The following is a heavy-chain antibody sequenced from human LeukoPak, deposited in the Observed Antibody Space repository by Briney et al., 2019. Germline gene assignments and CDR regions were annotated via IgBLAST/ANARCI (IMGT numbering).Heavy chain of an antibody. CDR3: ARRFARNWYFDL. CDR1: GGSISSYY. D-gene: IGHD3-16*01. J-gene: IGHJ2*01. CDR2: IYSGTT. V-gene: IGHV4-59*08. Sequence: PSETLSLTCTVSGGSISSYYWIWIRQPPGKGLEWIGSIYSGTTKYHPSLKSRVAISVDTSKEQFSLMLTSVTAADTAIYYCARRFARNWYFDLWGRGTLVTVSS.